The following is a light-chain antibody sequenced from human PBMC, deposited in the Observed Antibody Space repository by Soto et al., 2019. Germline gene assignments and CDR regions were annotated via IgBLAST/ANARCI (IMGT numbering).Light chain of an antibody. Sequence: QSTLTQPRSVSGSPGQSVTISCTGTSSDVGGYNFVSWYRQHPGKAPQLMIYDVNKRPSGIPDRFSGSKSGNTASLTISGLQAEDEADYYCCSNAGSYTYVFGTGTKLTVL. CDR2: DVN. CDR3: CSNAGSYTYV. CDR1: SSDVGGYNF. J-gene: IGLJ1*01. V-gene: IGLV2-11*01.